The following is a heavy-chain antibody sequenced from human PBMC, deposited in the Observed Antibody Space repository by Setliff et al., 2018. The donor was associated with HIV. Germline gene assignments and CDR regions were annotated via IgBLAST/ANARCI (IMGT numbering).Heavy chain of an antibody. CDR1: GFTFSHHG. J-gene: IGHJ4*02. Sequence: GGSLRLSCAASGFTFSHHGMHWVRQAPGKGLEWVAFIASDVNKTHIADSVKGRFTISRDNAKNSLYLQMNSLRAEDTALYYCAKVHAAQLWFAPFDYWGQGTLVTVSS. CDR2: IASDVNKT. V-gene: IGHV3-30*02. D-gene: IGHD5-18*01. CDR3: AKVHAAQLWFAPFDY.